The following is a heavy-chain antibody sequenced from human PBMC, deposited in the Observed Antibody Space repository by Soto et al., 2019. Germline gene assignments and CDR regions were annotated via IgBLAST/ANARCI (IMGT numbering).Heavy chain of an antibody. CDR3: ARDYDIFDPLKWFDP. J-gene: IGHJ5*02. CDR2: INAGNGNT. CDR1: GYTFTIYA. D-gene: IGHD3-9*01. V-gene: IGHV1-3*01. Sequence: ASVKVSCKASGYTFTIYAIHWVRQAPGQRLEWMGWINAGNGNTKYSQKFQGRVTITRDTSASTAYMELSSLRSEDTAVYYCARDYDIFDPLKWFDPWGQGTLVTVSS.